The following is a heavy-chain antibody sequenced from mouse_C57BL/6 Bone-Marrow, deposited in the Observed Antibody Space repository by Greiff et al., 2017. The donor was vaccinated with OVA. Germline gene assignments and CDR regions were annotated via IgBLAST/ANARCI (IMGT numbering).Heavy chain of an antibody. D-gene: IGHD1-1*02. J-gene: IGHJ3*01. CDR2: INPNNGGT. CDR3: ARWLILLAY. CDR1: GYTFTDYN. Sequence: VQLQQSGPELVKPGASVKMSCKASGYTFTDYNMHWVKQSHGKSLEWIGYINPNNGGTSYTQQFKGKATLTVYKSYSPAYMELRSLTSEESTVYYCARWLILLAYWGQGTLVTVSA. V-gene: IGHV1-22*01.